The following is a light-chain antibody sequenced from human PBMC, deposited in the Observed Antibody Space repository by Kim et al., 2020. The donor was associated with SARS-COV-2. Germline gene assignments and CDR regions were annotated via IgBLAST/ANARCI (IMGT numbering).Light chain of an antibody. J-gene: IGLJ2*01. CDR3: QAWDSSNVV. CDR1: KLGDKY. Sequence: SYELTQPPSVSVSPGQTASITCSGDKLGDKYACWYQQKPGQSPVLVIYQDTKRPSGIPERFSGSNSGNTATLTISGTQAMDEADYYGQAWDSSNVVFGGG. V-gene: IGLV3-1*01. CDR2: QDT.